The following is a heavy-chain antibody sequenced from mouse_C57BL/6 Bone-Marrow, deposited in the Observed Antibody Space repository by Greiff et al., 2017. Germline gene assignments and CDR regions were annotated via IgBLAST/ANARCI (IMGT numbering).Heavy chain of an antibody. CDR1: GFNIKDDY. Sequence: VQLQQSGAELVRPGASVKLSCTASGFNIKDDYMHWVKQRPEQGLEWIGWIDPENGDTEYASKFQGKATITADTSSNTAYLQLSSLTSEDTAVYYCTTLDGYYPAWFAYWGQGTLVTVSA. D-gene: IGHD2-3*01. V-gene: IGHV14-4*01. CDR3: TTLDGYYPAWFAY. J-gene: IGHJ3*01. CDR2: IDPENGDT.